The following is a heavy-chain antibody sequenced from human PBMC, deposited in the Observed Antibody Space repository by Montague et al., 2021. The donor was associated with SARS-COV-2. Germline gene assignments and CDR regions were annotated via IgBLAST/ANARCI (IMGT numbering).Heavy chain of an antibody. CDR1: GGSLGDDH. Sequence: SETLSFTCGVYGGSLGDDHWSWIRQPPGKGLEWIGDIKQSGSTNYNPSLKSRVTISVDTSKNQFSLKLTSVTAADTAVYFCARGHLSVSMIVVVFTSASYYFDYWGQGAQVTVSS. D-gene: IGHD3-22*01. CDR3: ARGHLSVSMIVVVFTSASYYFDY. CDR2: IKQSGST. V-gene: IGHV4-34*01. J-gene: IGHJ4*02.